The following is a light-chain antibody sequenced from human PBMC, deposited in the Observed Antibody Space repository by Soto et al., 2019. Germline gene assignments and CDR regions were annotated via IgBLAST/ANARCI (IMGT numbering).Light chain of an antibody. CDR2: EVI. CDR1: SSDVGAYDF. J-gene: IGLJ1*01. CDR3: SQYTTRSPRV. Sequence: QSALTQPASVSGSPGQSITISCTGTSSDVGAYDFVSWYQQHPDKAPKLMIYEVIYRPSGVSNRFSGSKSVNTATLTISGLQAGEGGDYYRSQYTTRSPRVFGNGTKVPAL. V-gene: IGLV2-14*03.